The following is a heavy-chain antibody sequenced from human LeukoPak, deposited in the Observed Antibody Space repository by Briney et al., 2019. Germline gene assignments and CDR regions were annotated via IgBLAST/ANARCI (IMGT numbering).Heavy chain of an antibody. V-gene: IGHV3-66*04. J-gene: IGHJ5*02. CDR2: IYSGGST. CDR3: ARHDWFDP. Sequence: PGESLRLSCAASGFTFTTYWMSWVRQAPGKGLEWVSVIYSGGSTYYADSVKGRFTISRDNSKNTLYLQMNSLRAEGTAVYYCARHDWFDPWGQGTLVTVSS. CDR1: GFTFTTYW.